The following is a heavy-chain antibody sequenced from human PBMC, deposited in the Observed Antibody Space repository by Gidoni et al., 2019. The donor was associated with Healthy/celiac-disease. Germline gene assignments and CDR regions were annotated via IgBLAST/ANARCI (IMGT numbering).Heavy chain of an antibody. Sequence: GAEVKKPGASVKVSCKASGYTFTGYYMHWVRQAPGQGLEWMGWINPNSGGTNYAQKFQGRVTMTRDTSISTAYMELSRLRSDDTAVYYCARGAYGDYRAFTFDIWGQGTMVTVSS. J-gene: IGHJ3*02. D-gene: IGHD4-17*01. V-gene: IGHV1-2*02. CDR3: ARGAYGDYRAFTFDI. CDR1: GYTFTGYY. CDR2: INPNSGGT.